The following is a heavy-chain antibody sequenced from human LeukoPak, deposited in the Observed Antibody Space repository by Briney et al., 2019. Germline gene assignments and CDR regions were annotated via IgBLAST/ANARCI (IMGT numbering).Heavy chain of an antibody. CDR1: GGSFSGYY. Sequence: SETLSLTCAVYGGSFSGYYWSWIRQPPGKGLEWIGEINHSGSTNYNPSLKSRVTISVDTSKNQSSLKLSSVTAADTAVYYCARAGFLEWLLFDHWGQGTLVTVSS. J-gene: IGHJ4*02. D-gene: IGHD3-3*01. V-gene: IGHV4-34*01. CDR2: INHSGST. CDR3: ARAGFLEWLLFDH.